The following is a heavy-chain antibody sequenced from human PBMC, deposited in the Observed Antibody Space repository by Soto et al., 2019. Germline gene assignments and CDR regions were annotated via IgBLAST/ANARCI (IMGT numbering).Heavy chain of an antibody. J-gene: IGHJ3*02. CDR2: FIPRIDKI. CDR1: GGTLISFT. V-gene: IGHV1-69*18. D-gene: IGHD2-15*01. CDR3: ARGWVDEAFDI. Sequence: QVQLVQSGPEVKKPGSSVTVSCTASGGTLISFTIYWARQAPGQGVEWMGSFIPRIDKINYSQKFQDRVTLTADESSNTAYMELSSLTSDDAAVYYCARGWVDEAFDIWGQGTLVTISS.